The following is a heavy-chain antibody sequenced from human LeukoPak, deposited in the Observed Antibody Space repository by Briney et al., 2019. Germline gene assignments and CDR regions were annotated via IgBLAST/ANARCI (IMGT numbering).Heavy chain of an antibody. Sequence: PGGSLRLSCAASGFTFNTYAMSWVRQAPGKGLEWVSSISGNGASTFHADSVKGRFRISRDISKNTLYLQINSLRAEDTAIYYCAKGGIERFGTVPDWFDPWGQGALVTVSS. CDR2: ISGNGAST. J-gene: IGHJ5*02. CDR3: AKGGIERFGTVPDWFDP. D-gene: IGHD1-1*01. V-gene: IGHV3-23*01. CDR1: GFTFNTYA.